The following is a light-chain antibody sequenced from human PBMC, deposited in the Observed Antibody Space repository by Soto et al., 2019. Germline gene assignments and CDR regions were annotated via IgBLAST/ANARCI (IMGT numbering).Light chain of an antibody. Sequence: SYELTQPPSVSVALGQTATITCGAINIVTRNVHWYQQKPGQAPGLVIYRDTNRPSGISERFSGSNSGNTATLTISGAQAGDEADYHCQVWDSSIMIFGGGTKVTVL. CDR1: NIVTRN. J-gene: IGLJ2*01. V-gene: IGLV3-9*01. CDR2: RDT. CDR3: QVWDSSIMI.